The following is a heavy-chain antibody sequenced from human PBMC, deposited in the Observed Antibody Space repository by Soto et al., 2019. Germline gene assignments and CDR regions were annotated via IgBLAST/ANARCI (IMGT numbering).Heavy chain of an antibody. Sequence: GGSLRLSCAASGFTFSSYWMHWVRQAPGKGLEWVSRMNMDGNRISYVDSVKGRCTISRDNAKNTFYMEMNSARVEDTAVYFCARGDYYDTSGPFSDAFDIWGQGTMVTVSS. CDR3: ARGDYYDTSGPFSDAFDI. J-gene: IGHJ3*02. CDR1: GFTFSSYW. V-gene: IGHV3-74*01. CDR2: MNMDGNRI. D-gene: IGHD3-22*01.